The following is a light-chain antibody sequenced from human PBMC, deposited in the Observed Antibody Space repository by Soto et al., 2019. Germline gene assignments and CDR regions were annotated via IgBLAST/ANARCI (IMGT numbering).Light chain of an antibody. V-gene: IGKV4-1*01. Sequence: DIVMTQSPDSLAVSMGERATINCKTSQSVLYSSNNKNYLAWYQQKPGQPPKLLIYWASTRESGVTDRFSGSGSGTDFTLTISSLQAEDVAVYYCQYYYSAPLTFGGGTKVEIK. CDR1: QSVLYSSNNKNY. CDR2: WAS. CDR3: QYYYSAPLT. J-gene: IGKJ4*01.